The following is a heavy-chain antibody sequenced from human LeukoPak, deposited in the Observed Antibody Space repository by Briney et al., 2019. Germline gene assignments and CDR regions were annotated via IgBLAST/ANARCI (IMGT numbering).Heavy chain of an antibody. CDR2: IYLYGTT. D-gene: IGHD6-6*01. Sequence: SETLSLTCSVSAGSISSSSWWSWVRQSPVKGLEWIGEIYLYGTTNYNPSLKSRVTISVDTSKNQFSLKLSSVTAADTAVYYCARVAARYYYYYMDVWGKGTTVTVSS. J-gene: IGHJ6*03. CDR3: ARVAARYYYYYMDV. V-gene: IGHV4-4*02. CDR1: AGSISSSSW.